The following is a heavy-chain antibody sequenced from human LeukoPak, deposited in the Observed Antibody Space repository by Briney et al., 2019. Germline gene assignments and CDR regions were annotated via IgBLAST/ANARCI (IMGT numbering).Heavy chain of an antibody. CDR3: TTGDYYGSGYYMDV. Sequence: GGSLGLSCAASGFTFSNAWMSWVRQAPGKGLEWVGRIKSKTDGGTTDYAAPVKGRFTISRDDSKNTLYLQMNSLKTEDTAVYYCTTGDYYGSGYYMDVWGKGTTVTISS. J-gene: IGHJ6*03. D-gene: IGHD3-10*01. CDR2: IKSKTDGGTT. CDR1: GFTFSNAW. V-gene: IGHV3-15*01.